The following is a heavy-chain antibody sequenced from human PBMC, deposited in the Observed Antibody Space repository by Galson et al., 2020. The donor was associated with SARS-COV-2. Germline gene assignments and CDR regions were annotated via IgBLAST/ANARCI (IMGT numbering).Heavy chain of an antibody. CDR3: RYFSDSGTEGGAFDV. D-gene: IGHD2-15*01. V-gene: IGHV3-48*01. J-gene: IGHJ3*01. CDR1: GFTFSSYS. Sequence: GESLKISCAASGFTFSSYSMNWVRQAPGKGLEWVASISSSDDTIYYTDSVKGRFTMSRDNAKNSLYLQMNSLTVEDTAVYYCRYFSDSGTEGGAFDVWGQGRKVTVSS. CDR2: ISSSDDTI.